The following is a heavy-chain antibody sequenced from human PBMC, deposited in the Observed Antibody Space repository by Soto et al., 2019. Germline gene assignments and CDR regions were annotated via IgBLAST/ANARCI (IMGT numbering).Heavy chain of an antibody. Sequence: QVQLVQSGAELKKPGSSVKVSCKASGDTFSFYTINWVRQAPGLGLEWMGRVNPILSMSNYAQKFQGRVTMTADKSKSTDYMELRSVRSEETAFYYCATSYGSGYRAFDYWGQGALVTVSS. J-gene: IGHJ4*02. V-gene: IGHV1-69*02. CDR1: GDTFSFYT. CDR2: VNPILSMS. D-gene: IGHD3-10*01. CDR3: ATSYGSGYRAFDY.